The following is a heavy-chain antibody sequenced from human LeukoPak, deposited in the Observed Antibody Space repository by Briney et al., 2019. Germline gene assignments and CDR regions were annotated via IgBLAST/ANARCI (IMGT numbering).Heavy chain of an antibody. D-gene: IGHD3-16*01. J-gene: IGHJ4*02. CDR1: GFTFDDYA. V-gene: IGHV3-9*01. Sequence: GRSLRLSCTVSGFTFDDYAMHWVRHTPGKGLEWVAGITWNRDNIGYGDSVKGRFTISRDNSKNTLYLQMNSLRAEDTAVYYCAKDPSKIMITFGGVPYWGQGTLVTVSS. CDR3: AKDPSKIMITFGGVPY. CDR2: ITWNRDNI.